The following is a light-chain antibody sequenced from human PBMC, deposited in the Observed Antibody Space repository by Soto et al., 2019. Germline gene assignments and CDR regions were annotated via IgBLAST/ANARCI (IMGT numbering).Light chain of an antibody. J-gene: IGLJ1*01. V-gene: IGLV2-14*01. CDR3: SSYTSTNTPYA. CDR1: SSDVGAYHF. Sequence: QSVLTQPASVSGSPGQSITISCTGSSSDVGAYHFVSWYQHHPGKAPKLILYEVTARPSGVSSRFSGSKSGNTASLTISGLQADDAANYYCSSYTSTNTPYALGNGTKVTV. CDR2: EVT.